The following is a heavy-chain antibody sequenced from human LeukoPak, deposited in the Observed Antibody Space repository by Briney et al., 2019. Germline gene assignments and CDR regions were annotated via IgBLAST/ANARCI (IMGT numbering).Heavy chain of an antibody. CDR3: ARDRVPAALTYYYYYGMDV. CDR2: ISDSGGST. Sequence: TGGSLRLSCAVSGITLSNYGMSWVRQAPGKGLEWVAGISDSGGSTKYADSVKGRFTIARDNRKNSLYLQMNSLRAEDTAVYYCARDRVPAALTYYYYYGMDVWGQGTTVTVSS. V-gene: IGHV3-23*01. CDR1: GITLSNYG. D-gene: IGHD2-2*01. J-gene: IGHJ6*02.